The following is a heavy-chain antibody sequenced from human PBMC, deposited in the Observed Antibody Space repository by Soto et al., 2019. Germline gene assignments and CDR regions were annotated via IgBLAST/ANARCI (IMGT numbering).Heavy chain of an antibody. V-gene: IGHV3-53*01. D-gene: IGHD4-4*01. Sequence: EVQLVESGGGLIQPGGSLRLSCAASGFTVSNNYMSWVRQAPGKGLEWVSVIYSGGSTYYADSVKGRFTISRDNSKNTIYLQTNSLRTEDSAMYYCARDLLGDDYNFIHDWGQRTLVTVSS. CDR1: GFTVSNNY. CDR3: ARDLLGDDYNFIHD. CDR2: IYSGGST. J-gene: IGHJ4*02.